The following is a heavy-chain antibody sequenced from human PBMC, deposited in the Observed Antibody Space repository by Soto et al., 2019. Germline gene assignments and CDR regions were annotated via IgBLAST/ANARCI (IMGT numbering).Heavy chain of an antibody. CDR3: ARDQVIDTIFGVVIDYYYGMDV. V-gene: IGHV1-46*01. CDR2: INPSGGST. CDR1: GYTFTSYY. J-gene: IGHJ6*04. D-gene: IGHD3-3*01. Sequence: GASVKVSCKASGYTFTSYYMHWVRQAPGQGLEWMGIINPSGGSTSYAQKFQGRVTMTRDTSTSTVYMELSSLRSEDTAVYYCARDQVIDTIFGVVIDYYYGMDVWGKGTTVTVSS.